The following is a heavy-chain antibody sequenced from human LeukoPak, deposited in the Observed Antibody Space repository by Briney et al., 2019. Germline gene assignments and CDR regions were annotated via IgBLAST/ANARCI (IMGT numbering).Heavy chain of an antibody. J-gene: IGHJ4*02. Sequence: PGGSLRLSCAASGFTFSSYAMSWVRQAPGKGLEWVSSISGSGGSTFYADSVKGQFTISRDNSKNTLYLQMNSLRAEDTAVYYCAKMGRGSGSYYNEFDYWGQGTLVTVSS. CDR1: GFTFSSYA. D-gene: IGHD3-10*01. CDR3: AKMGRGSGSYYNEFDY. CDR2: ISGSGGST. V-gene: IGHV3-23*01.